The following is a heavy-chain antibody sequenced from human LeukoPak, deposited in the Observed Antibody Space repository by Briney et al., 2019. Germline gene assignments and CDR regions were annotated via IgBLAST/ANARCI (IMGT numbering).Heavy chain of an antibody. J-gene: IGHJ6*02. CDR1: GYTLTELS. CDR2: FDPEDGET. V-gene: IGHV1-24*01. Sequence: ASVKVSCKVSGYTLTELSMHWVRHAPGKGLEWMGGFDPEDGETIYAQKVHGRVTMNEDTSTDTAYMELSSLRSEDTAVYYCATTNYDSSGYYIYYYYGMDVWGQGTTVTVSS. CDR3: ATTNYDSSGYYIYYYYGMDV. D-gene: IGHD3-22*01.